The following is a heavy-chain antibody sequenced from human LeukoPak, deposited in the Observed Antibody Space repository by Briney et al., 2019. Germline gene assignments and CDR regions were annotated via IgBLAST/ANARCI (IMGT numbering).Heavy chain of an antibody. Sequence: GRSLRLSCAASGFTFSSYGMHWVRQAPGKGLEWVAVISYDGSNKYYANSVKGRFIISRDNSKNTLYLQMNSLRAEDTAVYYCARVYDSGGYYYRSWYFDLWGRGTLVTVSS. V-gene: IGHV3-30*03. CDR2: ISYDGSNK. D-gene: IGHD3-22*01. CDR3: ARVYDSGGYYYRSWYFDL. CDR1: GFTFSSYG. J-gene: IGHJ2*01.